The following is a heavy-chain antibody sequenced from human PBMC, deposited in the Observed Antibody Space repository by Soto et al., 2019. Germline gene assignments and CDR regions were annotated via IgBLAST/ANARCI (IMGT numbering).Heavy chain of an antibody. CDR2: INPSGGST. V-gene: IGHV1-46*01. J-gene: IGHJ6*04. CDR3: ARDVYLLPPGGGYYGSGPPTYYYSGMDV. D-gene: IGHD3-10*01. CDR1: GYTFTSYY. Sequence: ASVKVSCKASGYTFTSYYMHWVRQAPGQGLEWMGIINPSGGSTSYAQKFQGRVTMTRDTSTSTVYMELSSLRSEDTAVYYCARDVYLLPPGGGYYGSGPPTYYYSGMDVWGEGTTVTVSS.